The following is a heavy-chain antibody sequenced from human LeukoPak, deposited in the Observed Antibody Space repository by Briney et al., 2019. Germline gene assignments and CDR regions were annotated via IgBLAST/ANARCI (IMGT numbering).Heavy chain of an antibody. CDR3: ARGYYDSSGPGYYFYGMAV. CDR2: IIPILDTA. V-gene: IGHV1-69*04. CDR1: GHTFSSYV. Sequence: SVKVSCKASGHTFSSYVITWVRLAPGRGLEWVGRIIPILDTAHYAQQFQGRVTITADKSTSTAYMELSSLTSEDTAIYYCARGYYDSSGPGYYFYGMAVWGQGTTVTVSS. D-gene: IGHD3-22*01. J-gene: IGHJ6*02.